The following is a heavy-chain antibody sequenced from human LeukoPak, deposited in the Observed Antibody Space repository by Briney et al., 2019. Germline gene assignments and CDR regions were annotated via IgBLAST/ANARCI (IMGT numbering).Heavy chain of an antibody. J-gene: IGHJ4*02. D-gene: IGHD3-22*01. V-gene: IGHV3-23*01. CDR3: AKSTDSSGYYYY. CDR2: ISGSGGST. CDR1: GFTFSSYS. Sequence: GGSLRLSCAASGFTFSSYSMNWVRQAPGKGLEWVSAISGSGGSTYYADSVKGRFTISRDNSKNTLYLQMNSLRAEDTAVYYCAKSTDSSGYYYYWGQGTLVTVSS.